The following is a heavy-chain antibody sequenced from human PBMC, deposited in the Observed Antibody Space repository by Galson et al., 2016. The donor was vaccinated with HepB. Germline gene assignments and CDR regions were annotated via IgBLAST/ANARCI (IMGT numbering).Heavy chain of an antibody. V-gene: IGHV3-30*03. CDR3: ARDYSYGTTWPFFDK. CDR2: ISFDGRKQ. Sequence: SLRLSCAVSGFTFSGFDMHWVRQAPGKGPEWVARISFDGRKQDYTSSVKGRFTLSRENSGNTLDLQMHNLRAEDPAGYFCARDYSYGTTWPFFDKSGQGTLVTVSS. D-gene: IGHD3-16*01. J-gene: IGHJ4*02. CDR1: GFTFSGFD.